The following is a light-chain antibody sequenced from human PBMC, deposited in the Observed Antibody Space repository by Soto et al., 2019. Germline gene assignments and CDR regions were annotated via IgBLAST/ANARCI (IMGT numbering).Light chain of an antibody. CDR3: QQFGDSQFT. Sequence: EIVLTQSPGTLSLSPGERGTLSCRASQSVSSSYLAWFQQRPGQAPRLLIYSASSRATGIPDRFSRSGSGRDFTLTISRLEPEDSAVYYCQQFGDSQFTFGPGTKVDIK. CDR2: SAS. V-gene: IGKV3-20*01. CDR1: QSVSSSY. J-gene: IGKJ3*01.